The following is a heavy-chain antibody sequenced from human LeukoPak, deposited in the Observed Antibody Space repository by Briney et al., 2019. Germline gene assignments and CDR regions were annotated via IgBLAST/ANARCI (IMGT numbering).Heavy chain of an antibody. D-gene: IGHD3-3*01. CDR2: INHSGST. V-gene: IGHV4-34*01. CDR1: GGSITSYY. CDR3: ARASVYVLRFLEWWDNWFDP. Sequence: SETLSLTCTVSGGSITSYYWSWIRQPPGKGLEWIGEINHSGSTNYNPSLKSRVTISVDTSKNQFSLKLSSVTAADTAVYYCARASVYVLRFLEWWDNWFDPWGQGTLVTVSS. J-gene: IGHJ5*02.